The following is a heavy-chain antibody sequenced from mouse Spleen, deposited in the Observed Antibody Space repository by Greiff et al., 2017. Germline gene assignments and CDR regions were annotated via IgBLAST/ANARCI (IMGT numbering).Heavy chain of an antibody. D-gene: IGHD1-1*01. CDR3: ARRGTTVKGAYYFDY. CDR2: IYPRSGNT. J-gene: IGHJ2*01. V-gene: IGHV1-81*01. CDR1: GYTFTSYG. Sequence: QVQLQQSGAELARPGASVKLSCKASGYTFTSYGISWVKQRTGQGLEWIGEIYPRSGNTYYNEKFKGKATLTADKSSSTAYMELRSLTSEDSAVYFCARRGTTVKGAYYFDYWGQGTTLTVSS.